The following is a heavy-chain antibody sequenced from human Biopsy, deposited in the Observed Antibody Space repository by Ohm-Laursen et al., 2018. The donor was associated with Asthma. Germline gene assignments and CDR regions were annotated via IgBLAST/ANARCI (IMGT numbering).Heavy chain of an antibody. Sequence: SVKVSCKSLGGTFNTYVIGWVRQAPGQGLEWIGGINSVFGTTTYPQKFQDRVTITADDSTSTVYMELSSLRSEDTAVCYCARKAGSCISRTCYSLDFWGQGTLVTVSS. J-gene: IGHJ4*02. D-gene: IGHD2-2*01. CDR3: ARKAGSCISRTCYSLDF. CDR2: INSVFGTT. V-gene: IGHV1-69*13. CDR1: GGTFNTYV.